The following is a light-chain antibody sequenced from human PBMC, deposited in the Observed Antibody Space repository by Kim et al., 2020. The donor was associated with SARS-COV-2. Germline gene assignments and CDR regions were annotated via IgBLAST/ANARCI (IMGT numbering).Light chain of an antibody. V-gene: IGKV3-11*01. Sequence: EIVLTQSPATLSLSPGERVTLSCRASQSVSSNLAWYQQKPGQAPRLLIYDASTRATGIPARFSGSGSGTDFTLTISSLQPEDFAVYYCQQHDNWPPLTFGGGTKVDIK. CDR3: QQHDNWPPLT. CDR1: QSVSSN. CDR2: DAS. J-gene: IGKJ4*01.